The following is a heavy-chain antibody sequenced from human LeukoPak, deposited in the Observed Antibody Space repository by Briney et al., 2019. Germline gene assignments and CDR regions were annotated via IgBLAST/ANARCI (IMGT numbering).Heavy chain of an antibody. CDR1: GFTFSSYA. V-gene: IGHV3-23*01. J-gene: IGHJ2*01. CDR3: AKEGDYGYWYFDL. D-gene: IGHD4-17*01. CDR2: ISGIGGST. Sequence: SGGSLRLSCAASGFTFSSYAMTWVRQPPGKGLEWDSAISGIGGSTYYADSVKGRFTISRDNSKNTLYLQMNSLRAEDTAVYYCAKEGDYGYWYFDLWGRGTLVTVSS.